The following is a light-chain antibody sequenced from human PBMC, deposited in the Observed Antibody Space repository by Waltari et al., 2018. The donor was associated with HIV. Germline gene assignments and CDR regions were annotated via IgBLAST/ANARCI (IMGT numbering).Light chain of an antibody. CDR2: EVS. J-gene: IGLJ3*02. V-gene: IGLV2-14*01. Sequence: QSALTHPASVSRSPGQSITISCTGTSSDIGGYTYVSWYQQQPGKAPKLMISEVSNRPSGVSNRFSGSKSGNTASLTISGLQAEDEADYYCSSYTTSSTWVFGGGTKLTVL. CDR3: SSYTTSSTWV. CDR1: SSDIGGYTY.